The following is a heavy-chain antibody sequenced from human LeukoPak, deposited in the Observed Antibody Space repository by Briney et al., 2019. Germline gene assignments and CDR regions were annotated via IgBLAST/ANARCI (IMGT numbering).Heavy chain of an antibody. CDR3: AKRYCSSTSCSFFDF. D-gene: IGHD2-2*01. Sequence: GGSLRLSCAASGFTLSSYSMNWVRQAPGKGLEWVSYISSSSSTTYYADSVKGRFTISRDNSKNTLYVQMNSLRAEDTAVYYCAKRYCSSTSCSFFDFWGQGTLVTVSS. V-gene: IGHV3-48*01. CDR1: GFTLSSYS. J-gene: IGHJ4*02. CDR2: ISSSSSTT.